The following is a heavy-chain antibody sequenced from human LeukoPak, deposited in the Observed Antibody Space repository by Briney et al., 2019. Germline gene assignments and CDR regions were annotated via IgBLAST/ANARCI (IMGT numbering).Heavy chain of an antibody. Sequence: ASVKVSCKTFGYPFSSCGINWVRQAPGQGLEWMGWISGYNGDTNYAQRFQGRVTMTTDTSTNTAYMDLRRLRSDDTAVYYCARNWGAGHPINFDYWGQGTLVTVSS. CDR3: ARNWGAGHPINFDY. CDR1: GYPFSSCG. V-gene: IGHV1-18*01. D-gene: IGHD3-16*01. J-gene: IGHJ4*02. CDR2: ISGYNGDT.